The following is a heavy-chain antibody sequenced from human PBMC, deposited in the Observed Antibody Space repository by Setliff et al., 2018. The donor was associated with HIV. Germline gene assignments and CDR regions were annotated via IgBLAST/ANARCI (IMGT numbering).Heavy chain of an antibody. CDR3: ALTAHNLLRGYMDV. CDR1: GGPVSTYY. J-gene: IGHJ6*03. V-gene: IGHV4-4*07. D-gene: IGHD7-27*01. CDR2: FYVGGDA. Sequence: SETLSLTCTVSGGPVSTYYWSWIRQPAGKGLEWIGRFYVGGDANYNPSLKSRVTMSVDTSKKQFSLKLKSVTAADTAVYYCALTAHNLLRGYMDVWGKGTKVTVSS.